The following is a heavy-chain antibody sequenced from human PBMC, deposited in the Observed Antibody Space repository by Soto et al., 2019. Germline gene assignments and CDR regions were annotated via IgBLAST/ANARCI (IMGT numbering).Heavy chain of an antibody. CDR2: IYYSGST. CDR3: ARAVSGGDGMDV. Sequence: SETLSLTCTVSGGSISSGDYYWSWIRQPPGKGLEWIGYIYYSGSTYYNPSLKSRVTISVDTSKNQFSLKLSSVTAADTAVYYCARAVSGGDGMDVWGQGTTVTVSS. J-gene: IGHJ6*02. CDR1: GGSISSGDYY. D-gene: IGHD1-20*01. V-gene: IGHV4-30-4*01.